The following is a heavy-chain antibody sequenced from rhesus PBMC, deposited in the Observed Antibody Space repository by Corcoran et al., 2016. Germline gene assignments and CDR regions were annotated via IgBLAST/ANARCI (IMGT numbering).Heavy chain of an antibody. J-gene: IGHJ4*01. CDR2: VAGNSGST. D-gene: IGHD4-29*01. CDR3: ARGHDYGSNLNS. V-gene: IGHV4-127*01. CDR1: GDSINSGYG. Sequence: QVQLQESGPGLVKPSETLSLTCNVSGDSINSGYGWSWIRQSPGKGLEGIGSVAGNSGSTHYNPSLKSRIRVSKDTSKNHFFLDLTSVTAADTAVYYCARGHDYGSNLNSWGQGVLVTVSS.